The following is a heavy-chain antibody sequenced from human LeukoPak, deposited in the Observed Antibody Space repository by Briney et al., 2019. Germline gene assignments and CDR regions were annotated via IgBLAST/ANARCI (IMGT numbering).Heavy chain of an antibody. CDR2: IYYSGST. V-gene: IGHV4-59*08. Sequence: SETLSLTCAVYGGSFSGYYWSWIRQPPGKGLEWIGYIYYSGSTNYNPSLKSRVTISVDTSKNQFSLKLSSVTAADTAVYYCARAFDYGGNSWYYFDYWGQGTLVTVSS. CDR3: ARAFDYGGNSWYYFDY. D-gene: IGHD4-23*01. J-gene: IGHJ4*02. CDR1: GGSFSGYY.